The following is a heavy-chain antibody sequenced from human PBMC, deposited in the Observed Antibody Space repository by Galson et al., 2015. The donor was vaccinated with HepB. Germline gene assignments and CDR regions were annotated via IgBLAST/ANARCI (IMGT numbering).Heavy chain of an antibody. V-gene: IGHV1-58*01. Sequence: SVKVSCKASGFSFTTSAVQWVRQARGQRLEWIGWIDVGSGDTKYAQKFQERVTIIRDRSTSTAYMEVSSLRSEDTAMYYCAAGPGGYYNYYGMDVWGQGTTVTVSS. CDR2: IDVGSGDT. CDR1: GFSFTTSA. D-gene: IGHD3-10*01. J-gene: IGHJ6*02. CDR3: AAGPGGYYNYYGMDV.